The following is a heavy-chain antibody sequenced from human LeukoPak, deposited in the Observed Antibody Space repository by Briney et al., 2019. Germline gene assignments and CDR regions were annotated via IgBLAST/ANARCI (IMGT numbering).Heavy chain of an antibody. CDR2: ISWNSGSI. Sequence: GGSLRLSCAASGFTFDDYGMHWVRQAPGKGLEWVSGISWNSGSIGYADSVKGRFTISRDNAKNSLYLQMNSLRAEDTALYYCARGSPMIVAVPLGYWGQGTLVTVSS. CDR3: ARGSPMIVAVPLGY. D-gene: IGHD3-22*01. J-gene: IGHJ4*02. V-gene: IGHV3-9*01. CDR1: GFTFDDYG.